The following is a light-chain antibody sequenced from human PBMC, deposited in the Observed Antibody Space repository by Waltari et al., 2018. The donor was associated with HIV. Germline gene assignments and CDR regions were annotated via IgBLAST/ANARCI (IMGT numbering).Light chain of an antibody. J-gene: IGKJ4*01. V-gene: IGKV3-15*01. CDR1: QILSSY. CDR2: GAS. Sequence: TQSPPTLSLSPGETATLSCRASQILSSYLAWDQQKPGQAPRLLIYGASTRATGTPVRFRGGGSGTEFSLTISSLRSEDYAVYYCQQYHNWPYTFGGGTKVEIK. CDR3: QQYHNWPYT.